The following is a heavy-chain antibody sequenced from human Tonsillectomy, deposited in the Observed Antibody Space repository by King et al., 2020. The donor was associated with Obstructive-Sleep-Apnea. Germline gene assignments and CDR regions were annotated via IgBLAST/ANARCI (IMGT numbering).Heavy chain of an antibody. J-gene: IGHJ4*02. CDR1: GFTFGDYA. D-gene: IGHD1-26*01. Sequence: VQLVESGGGLVQPGRSLRLSCTASGFTFGDYAMSWFRQAPGKGLEWVGFIRSKAYGGTTEYAASVKGRFTISRDDSKSIAYLQRNSLKTEDTAVYYCTRALGRRGLLRSAYWGQGTLVTASS. CDR2: IRSKAYGGTT. CDR3: TRALGRRGLLRSAY. V-gene: IGHV3-49*03.